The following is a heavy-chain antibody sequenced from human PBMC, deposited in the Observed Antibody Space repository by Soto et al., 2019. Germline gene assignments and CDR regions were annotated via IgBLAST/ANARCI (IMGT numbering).Heavy chain of an antibody. J-gene: IGHJ4*02. CDR1: GGSITSNAYY. CDR2: IYYSGSA. V-gene: IGHV4-39*01. CDR3: ARRPKRGSYSWCFDY. Sequence: QLQLQESGPGLVKPSETLSLTCTVSGGSITSNAYYWGWIRQPPGKGLEWLGYIYYSGSASYNPSLKSRVPMSVDTSKNQFSLKLSSVTAADTAVYCCARRPKRGSYSWCFDYWGQGTLVTVSS. D-gene: IGHD1-26*01.